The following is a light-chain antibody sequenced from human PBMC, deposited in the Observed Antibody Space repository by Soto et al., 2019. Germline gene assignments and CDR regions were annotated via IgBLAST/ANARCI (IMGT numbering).Light chain of an antibody. Sequence: DIQMTQSPSSLSASVGDRVTITCRASQGIRNYLAWYQQKPGKVPKLLIYAASTLQSGVPSRFSGSGTGTDFTLTISSMQAEEVATYYWQKCGNAHISFSGGTKVEPK. CDR3: QKCGNAHIS. V-gene: IGKV1-27*01. CDR1: QGIRNY. J-gene: IGKJ4*01. CDR2: AAS.